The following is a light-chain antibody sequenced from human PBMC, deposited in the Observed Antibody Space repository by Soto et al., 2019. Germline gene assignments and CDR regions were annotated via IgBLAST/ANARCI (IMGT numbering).Light chain of an antibody. V-gene: IGLV2-14*01. J-gene: IGLJ1*01. CDR3: SSYTSNITPYV. Sequence: QSALTQPASVSGSPGESITISCTGTRSDVGNYNYVSWYQQHPGKAPKLMIYEVSNRPSGVSNRFSGSKSGNTASLTISGLQAEDEADYYCSSYTSNITPYVFGTGTKVTVL. CDR2: EVS. CDR1: RSDVGNYNY.